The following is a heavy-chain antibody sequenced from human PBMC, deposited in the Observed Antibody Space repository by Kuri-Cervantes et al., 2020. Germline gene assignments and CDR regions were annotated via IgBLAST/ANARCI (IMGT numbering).Heavy chain of an antibody. J-gene: IGHJ6*02. D-gene: IGHD6-13*01. CDR2: IYHSGST. V-gene: IGHV4-4*02. Sequence: GSLRLSCAVSGGSISSSNWWSWVCQPPGKGLEWIGEIYHSGSTNYNPSLKSRVTISVDKSKNQFSLKLSSVTAADTAVYYCAREGIAAAGNYYYYGMDVWGQGTTVTVSS. CDR1: GGSISSSNW. CDR3: AREGIAAAGNYYYYGMDV.